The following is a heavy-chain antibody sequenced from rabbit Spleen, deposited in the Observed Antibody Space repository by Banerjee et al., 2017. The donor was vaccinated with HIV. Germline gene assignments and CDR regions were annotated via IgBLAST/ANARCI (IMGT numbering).Heavy chain of an antibody. CDR1: GFSFSSSYY. CDR3: ARGVAGYDHFNL. J-gene: IGHJ4*01. D-gene: IGHD6-1*01. CDR2: IYNGDGRI. V-gene: IGHV1S40*01. Sequence: QSLEESGGGLVQPEGSLTLTCTASGFSFSSSYYMCWVRQAPGKGLEWIACIYNGDGRIWYASWAKGRFTISETSTTTVTLQMTSLTAADTATYFCARGVAGYDHFNLWGQGTLVTVS.